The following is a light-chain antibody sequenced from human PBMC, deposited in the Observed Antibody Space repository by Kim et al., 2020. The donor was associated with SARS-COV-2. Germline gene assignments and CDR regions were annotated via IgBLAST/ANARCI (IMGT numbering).Light chain of an antibody. CDR3: TSRDSNDNVV. J-gene: IGLJ2*01. Sequence: VVLGQAGRITCQGDRRSSYYASWYQQKPGQAPILVIYGNNNRPSVIPDLFSGSSAENTASLTITGTQAGDEADYYCTSRDSNDNVVFGGGTQLTVL. CDR1: RRSSYY. CDR2: GNN. V-gene: IGLV3-19*01.